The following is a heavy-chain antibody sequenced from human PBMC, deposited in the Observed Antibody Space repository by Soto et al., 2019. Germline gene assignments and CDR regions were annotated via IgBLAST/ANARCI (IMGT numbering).Heavy chain of an antibody. D-gene: IGHD3-10*01. Sequence: QVQLVQSGAEVKKPGASVKVSCKASGYTFTSYGVSWVRQAPGQGLEWMGWISAYNGNTNYAQKLQGRVTMTTDTSTSTAYMELRSMTSDDTAVYYCARELSAIDYPTHYFDYWGQGTLVTVSS. J-gene: IGHJ4*02. CDR3: ARELSAIDYPTHYFDY. V-gene: IGHV1-18*01. CDR2: ISAYNGNT. CDR1: GYTFTSYG.